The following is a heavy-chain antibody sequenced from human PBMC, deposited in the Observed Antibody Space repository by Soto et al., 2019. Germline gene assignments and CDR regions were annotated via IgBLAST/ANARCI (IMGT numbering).Heavy chain of an antibody. CDR1: GFTFSSYG. CDR2: IWYDGSNK. Sequence: GGSLRLSCAASGFTFSSYGMHWVRQAPGKGLEWVAVIWYDGSNKYYADSVKGRFTISRDNSKNTLYLQMNSLRAEDTAVYYCARETGDGYNHGFDYWGQGTLVTVSS. CDR3: ARETGDGYNHGFDY. V-gene: IGHV3-33*01. J-gene: IGHJ4*02. D-gene: IGHD5-12*01.